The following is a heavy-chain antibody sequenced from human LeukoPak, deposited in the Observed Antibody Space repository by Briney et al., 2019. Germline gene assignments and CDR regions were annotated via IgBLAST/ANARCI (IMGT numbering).Heavy chain of an antibody. CDR2: IIPIFGTA. CDR1: GGTFSSYA. D-gene: IGHD6-13*01. CDR3: VGGAYSSSWWVFDY. J-gene: IGHJ4*02. V-gene: IGHV1-69*13. Sequence: ASVKVSCKASGGTFSSYAISWVRQAPGQGLEWMGGIIPIFGTANYAQKFQGRVTITADESTSTAYMELSSLRSEDTAVYYCVGGAYSSSWWVFDYWSQGTLVTVSS.